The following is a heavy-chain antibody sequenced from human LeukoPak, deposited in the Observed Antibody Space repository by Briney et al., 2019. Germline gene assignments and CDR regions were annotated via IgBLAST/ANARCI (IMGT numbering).Heavy chain of an antibody. D-gene: IGHD6-13*01. CDR1: GFTFSSYG. Sequence: GGSLRLSCAASGFTFSSYGMHWARQAPGKGLEWVAVISYDGSNKYYADSVRGRFTISRDNSKNTLYLQMNSLRAEDTAVYYCAKDRSWYFDYWGQGTLVTVSS. CDR2: ISYDGSNK. J-gene: IGHJ4*02. CDR3: AKDRSWYFDY. V-gene: IGHV3-30*18.